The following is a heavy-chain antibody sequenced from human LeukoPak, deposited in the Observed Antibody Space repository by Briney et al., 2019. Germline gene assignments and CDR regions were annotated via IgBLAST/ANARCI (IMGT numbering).Heavy chain of an antibody. J-gene: IGHJ3*02. Sequence: PGGSLRLSCAASGFIFSDYIMEWVRQAPGKGLEWVGRIRTRINSSTTEYAASVKGRFTISRDDSKNSMYLHMNSLKTEDTAVYHCSRDGGEGGNSAFDIWGQGTMVTVSS. CDR2: IRTRINSSTT. CDR3: SRDGGEGGNSAFDI. CDR1: GFIFSDYI. D-gene: IGHD4-23*01. V-gene: IGHV3-72*01.